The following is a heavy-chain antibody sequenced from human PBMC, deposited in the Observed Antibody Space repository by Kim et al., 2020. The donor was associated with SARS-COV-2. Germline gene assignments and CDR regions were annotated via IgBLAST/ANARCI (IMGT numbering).Heavy chain of an antibody. D-gene: IGHD3-10*02. CDR2: IIPIFGTA. V-gene: IGHV1-69*13. J-gene: IGHJ4*02. Sequence: SVKVSCKASGGTFSSYAISWVRQAPGQGLEWMGGIIPIFGTANYAQKFQGRVTITADESTSTAYMELSSLRSEDTAVYYCARSSGNTMSWGYFDYWGQGTLVTVSS. CDR1: GGTFSSYA. CDR3: ARSSGNTMSWGYFDY.